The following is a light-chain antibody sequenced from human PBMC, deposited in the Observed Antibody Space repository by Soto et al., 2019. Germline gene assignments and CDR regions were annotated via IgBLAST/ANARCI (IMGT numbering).Light chain of an antibody. Sequence: QSALTQPASVSGSPGQSITISCTGTSSDINDYNYVSWYQQRPGKAPKLVFYGVSNRPSGVSNRFSGSRSGNTASLTISGLQAEDEADYYCSSYTNSSFVFGGGTKLTVL. V-gene: IGLV2-14*01. CDR3: SSYTNSSFV. J-gene: IGLJ2*01. CDR1: SSDINDYNY. CDR2: GVS.